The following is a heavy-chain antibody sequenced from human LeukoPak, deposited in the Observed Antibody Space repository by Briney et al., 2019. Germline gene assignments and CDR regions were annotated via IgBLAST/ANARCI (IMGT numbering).Heavy chain of an antibody. CDR2: INPNSGYT. Sequence: GASVKVSCKASGYTFTGYYIHWVRQAPGQGLEWMGWINPNSGYTNYAQKFQGRVTMTRDTSISTAYMELSRLRSDDTAVYYCARRNYYDAFDIWGQGTTVTVSS. D-gene: IGHD3-10*01. V-gene: IGHV1-2*02. CDR3: ARRNYYDAFDI. CDR1: GYTFTGYY. J-gene: IGHJ3*02.